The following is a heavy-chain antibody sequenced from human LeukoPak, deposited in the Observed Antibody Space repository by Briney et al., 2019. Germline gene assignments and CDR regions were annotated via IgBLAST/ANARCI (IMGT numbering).Heavy chain of an antibody. J-gene: IGHJ6*03. CDR3: ARDAVSTRYFDWLPPLTYYYYYMDV. D-gene: IGHD3-9*01. CDR2: ISGSGSDI. V-gene: IGHV3-11*04. Sequence: GGSLRLSCVVSGFSFSNSYMTWIRQTPGKGLESLAYISGSGSDIYYADSVKGRFTISRDNAKNTLYLQMNSLRAEDTAVYYCARDAVSTRYFDWLPPLTYYYYYMDVWGKGTTVTISS. CDR1: GFSFSNSY.